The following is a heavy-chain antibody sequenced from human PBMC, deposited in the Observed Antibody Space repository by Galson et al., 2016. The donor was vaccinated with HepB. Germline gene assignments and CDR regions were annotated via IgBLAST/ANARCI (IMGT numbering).Heavy chain of an antibody. CDR3: VHIVHSGSYYYFAY. J-gene: IGHJ4*02. CDR2: IYWDGDE. D-gene: IGHD1-26*01. CDR1: GFSLSTTGVG. V-gene: IGHV2-5*02. Sequence: PALVKPTQTLTLTCIFSGFSLSTTGVGEGWMRQPPGKTLEWLAHIYWDGDERYSPSLKSRLTITKDTSKNRVVLTMTNMDPVDTATYYCVHIVHSGSYYYFAYWGQGTLVTVAS.